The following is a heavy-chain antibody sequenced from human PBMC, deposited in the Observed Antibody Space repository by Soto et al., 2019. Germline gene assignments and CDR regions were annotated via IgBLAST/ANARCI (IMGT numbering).Heavy chain of an antibody. CDR1: GFILGGYA. J-gene: IGHJ6*02. CDR3: ARGGGLHYYYGVDV. Sequence: PGGSLRLSCAASGFILGGYAMHWVRQAPGKGLEWVSLISYDGNNQYYADSVKGRFTISRDDSKNTVFLQMRSLRPEHTAVYYCARGGGLHYYYGVDVWGQGTTGTVS. V-gene: IGHV3-30-3*01. D-gene: IGHD2-15*01. CDR2: ISYDGNNQ.